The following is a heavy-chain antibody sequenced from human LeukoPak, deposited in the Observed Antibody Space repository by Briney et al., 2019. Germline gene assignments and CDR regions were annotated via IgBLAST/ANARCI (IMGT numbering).Heavy chain of an antibody. Sequence: GGSLRLSCAASGFTFSSYAMHWVRQAPGKGLEWVAVISYDGSNKYYADSVKGRFTISRDNSKNTLYLQMNSLRAKDTAVYYCAKGEITIFGVVIMGFDYWGQGTLVTVSS. CDR3: AKGEITIFGVVIMGFDY. CDR2: ISYDGSNK. CDR1: GFTFSSYA. D-gene: IGHD3-3*01. V-gene: IGHV3-30*04. J-gene: IGHJ4*02.